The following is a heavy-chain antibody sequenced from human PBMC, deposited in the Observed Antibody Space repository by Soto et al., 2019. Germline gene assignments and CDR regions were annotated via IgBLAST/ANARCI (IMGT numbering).Heavy chain of an antibody. J-gene: IGHJ6*02. CDR1: GFTFSSYG. CDR2: IWYDGSNK. CDR3: ARDYIIEDEFEFSGASYGMDV. D-gene: IGHD2-15*01. Sequence: GGSLRLSCAASGFTFSSYGMHWVRQAPGKGLGGVAVIWYDGSNKYYADSVKGRFTISRDNSKNTLYLQMNSLRAEDAAVYYCARDYIIEDEFEFSGASYGMDVWGQGTTVTVSS. V-gene: IGHV3-33*01.